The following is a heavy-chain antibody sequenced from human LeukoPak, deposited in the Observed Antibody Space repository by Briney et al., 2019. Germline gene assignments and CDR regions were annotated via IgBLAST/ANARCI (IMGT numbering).Heavy chain of an antibody. CDR3: ATTGDGSGSYQSDY. Sequence: GGSLRLSCAASGFTFSNAWMSWVRQAPGKGLEWVGRIISKTDGGTTDYAAPVKGRFTISRDNSKNTLYLQMNSLRAEDTAVYYCATTGDGSGSYQSDYWGQGTLVTVSS. V-gene: IGHV3-15*01. CDR2: IISKTDGGTT. CDR1: GFTFSNAW. J-gene: IGHJ4*02. D-gene: IGHD3-10*01.